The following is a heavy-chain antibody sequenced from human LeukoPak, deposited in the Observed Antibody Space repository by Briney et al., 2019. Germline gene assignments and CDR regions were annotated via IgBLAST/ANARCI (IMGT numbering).Heavy chain of an antibody. CDR1: GYTLTELS. J-gene: IGHJ4*02. CDR3: ATSRFLARLWGYYFDY. CDR2: FDPEDGET. D-gene: IGHD3/OR15-3a*01. V-gene: IGHV1-24*01. Sequence: GASVKVSCKVSGYTLTELSMHWVRQAPGKGLEWMGGFDPEDGETIYAQKFQGRVTMTEDTSTDTAYMELSSLRSEDTAVYYCATSRFLARLWGYYFDYWGQGTLVTVSS.